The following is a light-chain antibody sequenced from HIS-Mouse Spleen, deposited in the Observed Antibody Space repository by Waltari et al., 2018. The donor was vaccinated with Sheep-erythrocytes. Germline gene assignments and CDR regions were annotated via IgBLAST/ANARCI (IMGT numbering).Light chain of an antibody. CDR2: QDS. J-gene: IGLJ3*02. V-gene: IGLV3-1*01. Sequence: SYELTQPPSVSVSPGQTASITCSGDKLGDKYACWYQQKPGQSPVLVIYQDSKRPSGIPERFSGSNSGNTATLTMSGTQAMDEADYYCQAWDSSTAWVFGGGTK. CDR1: KLGDKY. CDR3: QAWDSSTAWV.